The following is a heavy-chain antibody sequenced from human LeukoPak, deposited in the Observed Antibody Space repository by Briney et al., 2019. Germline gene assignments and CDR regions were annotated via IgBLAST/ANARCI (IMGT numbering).Heavy chain of an antibody. Sequence: ASVKVSCKASGYTFTGYYMHWVRQAPGQGLEWMGWINPNSGGTNYAQKFQGRVTMTRDTSISTAYMELSRLTSDDTAVYYCARAYSSSSFAFDIWGQGTMVTVSS. V-gene: IGHV1-2*02. CDR2: INPNSGGT. CDR1: GYTFTGYY. J-gene: IGHJ3*02. D-gene: IGHD6-6*01. CDR3: ARAYSSSSFAFDI.